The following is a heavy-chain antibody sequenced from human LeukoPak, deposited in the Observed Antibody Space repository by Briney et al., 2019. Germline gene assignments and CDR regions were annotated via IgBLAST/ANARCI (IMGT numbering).Heavy chain of an antibody. CDR2: ISAYNGYT. CDR3: AREGSSGWYNP. CDR1: GYTFTTYG. J-gene: IGHJ5*02. V-gene: IGHV1-18*01. Sequence: GASVKVSCKASGYTFTTYGISWVRQAPGQGLEWMGWISAYNGYTNYAQKLQDRLTMTTDTSTSTAYMELRSLRSDDTAAYYCAREGSSGWYNPWGQGTLVTVSS. D-gene: IGHD6-19*01.